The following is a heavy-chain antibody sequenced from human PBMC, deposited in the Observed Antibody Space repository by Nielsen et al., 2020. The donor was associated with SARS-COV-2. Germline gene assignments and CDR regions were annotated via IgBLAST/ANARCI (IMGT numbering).Heavy chain of an antibody. V-gene: IGHV3-30-3*02. Sequence: VRQMPGKGLEWVAVISYDGSNKYYADSVKGRFTISRDNSKNTLYLQMNSLRAEDTAVYYCAKDLRSSSWGRYCYYYGMDVWGQGTTVTVSS. CDR3: AKDLRSSSWGRYCYYYGMDV. D-gene: IGHD6-13*01. CDR2: ISYDGSNK. J-gene: IGHJ6*02.